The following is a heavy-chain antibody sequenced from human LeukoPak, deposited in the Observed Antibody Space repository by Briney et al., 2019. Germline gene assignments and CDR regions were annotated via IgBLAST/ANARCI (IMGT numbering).Heavy chain of an antibody. Sequence: GGSLRLSCAASGFTFTSYWIHWVRQPPGKGLVWVSRIDADGSDIYYAESVRGRFTISRDNAKNTVYLQMNSLRAEDTAMYYCVRASRAGATNSWGQGTRVTVSS. V-gene: IGHV3-74*01. CDR2: IDADGSDI. CDR1: GFTFTSYW. D-gene: IGHD1-26*01. CDR3: VRASRAGATNS. J-gene: IGHJ4*02.